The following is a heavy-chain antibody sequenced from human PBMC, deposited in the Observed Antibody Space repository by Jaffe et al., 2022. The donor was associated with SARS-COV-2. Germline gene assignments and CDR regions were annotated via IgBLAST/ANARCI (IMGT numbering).Heavy chain of an antibody. CDR3: ARGRSCSGGRCGYYFDY. J-gene: IGHJ4*02. Sequence: QLQLQEPGPGLMKPSETLSLTCTVSDDSISSTNYYWGWIRQPPGKGLEWIGSVYYSGATYYSPSLKSRVTISVDTSKNQFSLKLNSVTAADTAVYYCARGRSCSGGRCGYYFDYWGQGTLATVSS. D-gene: IGHD2-15*01. CDR1: DDSISSTNYY. CDR2: VYYSGAT. V-gene: IGHV4-39*01.